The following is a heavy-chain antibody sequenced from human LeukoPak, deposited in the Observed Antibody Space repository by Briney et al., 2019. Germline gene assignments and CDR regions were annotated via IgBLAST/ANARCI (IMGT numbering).Heavy chain of an antibody. V-gene: IGHV3-48*04. Sequence: GGSLRLSCTASGFPFSTFTMNWVRQAPGKGLEWLSFIVRSDGPIYYADSVKGRFTISRDNAKNSLYLQMNSLRAEDTAVYYCARKISPPSWFDPWGQGTLVTVSS. CDR3: ARKISPPSWFDP. D-gene: IGHD2/OR15-2a*01. CDR1: GFPFSTFT. CDR2: IVRSDGPI. J-gene: IGHJ5*02.